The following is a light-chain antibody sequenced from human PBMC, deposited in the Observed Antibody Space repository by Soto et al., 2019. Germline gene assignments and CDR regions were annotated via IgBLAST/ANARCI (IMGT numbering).Light chain of an antibody. V-gene: IGLV2-14*03. CDR2: DIS. Sequence: QSALTQPASVSGSPGQSITISCTGTSSDVGAYKYVSWYQPLPGKAPQLMIFDISNRPSGISSRFSGSKSGNTASLTISGLQAEDEADYYCRSYTTTSSYVFGTGTKVTVL. CDR1: SSDVGAYKY. J-gene: IGLJ1*01. CDR3: RSYTTTSSYV.